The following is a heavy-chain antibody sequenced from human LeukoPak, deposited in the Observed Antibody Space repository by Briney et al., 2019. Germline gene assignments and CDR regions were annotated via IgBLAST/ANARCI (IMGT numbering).Heavy chain of an antibody. CDR2: IYYSGNT. V-gene: IGHV4-59*01. Sequence: SETLSLTCTVSGGSITNYYWSWIRQPPGKGLEWIGYIYYSGNTNYNPSLKSRVTMSVDTSKNQFSLKLSSVTAADTAVYYCARTVHYSSGWAPTYYFDYWGQGTLASVSS. J-gene: IGHJ4*02. CDR1: GGSITNYY. CDR3: ARTVHYSSGWAPTYYFDY. D-gene: IGHD6-19*01.